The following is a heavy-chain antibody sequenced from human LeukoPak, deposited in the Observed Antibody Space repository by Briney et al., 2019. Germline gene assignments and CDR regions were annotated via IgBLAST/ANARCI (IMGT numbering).Heavy chain of an antibody. V-gene: IGHV4-34*01. CDR1: GGSLSGYY. CDR3: EGRMSMGIEY. Sequence: LSETLSLTSAVYGGSLSGYYWSWIRQSPGKGLEWIGEINHGGSTNYNPSLKSRVTMSVDTSKNHFSLKLSSVTAADTAVYAREGRMSMGIEYWGQGTLVTVSS. J-gene: IGHJ4*02. CDR2: INHGGST. D-gene: IGHD4/OR15-4a*01.